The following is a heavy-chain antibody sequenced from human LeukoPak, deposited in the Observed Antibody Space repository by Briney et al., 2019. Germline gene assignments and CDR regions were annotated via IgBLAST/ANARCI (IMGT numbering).Heavy chain of an antibody. CDR2: INDSGGST. CDR1: GFTFSSYA. V-gene: IGHV3-23*01. J-gene: IGHJ4*02. CDR3: AKSTSYYFGSGSYSYGFDY. Sequence: GGSLRLSCAASGFTFSSYAMSWVRQARGKGLEWVSTINDSGGSTYYADSVKGRFTISRDNSKNTLYLQMSSLRADDTAVYYCAKSTSYYFGSGSYSYGFDYWGQGTLVTVSS. D-gene: IGHD3-10*01.